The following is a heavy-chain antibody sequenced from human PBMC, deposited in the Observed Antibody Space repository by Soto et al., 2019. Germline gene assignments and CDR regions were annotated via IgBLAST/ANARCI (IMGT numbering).Heavy chain of an antibody. J-gene: IGHJ3*02. V-gene: IGHV3-23*01. D-gene: IGHD2-21*01. CDR2: ISGSGGST. CDR3: AKDIAGYCGGDCYPDAFDI. CDR1: GFTFSSYA. Sequence: HPGGSLRLSCAASGFTFSSYAMSWVRQAPGKGLEWVSAISGSGGSTYYADSVKGRFTISRDNSKNTLYLQMNSLRAEDTAVYYCAKDIAGYCGGDCYPDAFDIWGQGTMVTVSS.